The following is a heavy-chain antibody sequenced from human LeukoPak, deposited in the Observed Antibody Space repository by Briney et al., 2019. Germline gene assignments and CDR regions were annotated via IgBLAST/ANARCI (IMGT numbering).Heavy chain of an antibody. V-gene: IGHV3-74*01. CDR3: ARERDILTGYYPFDY. CDR1: GFTFSSYW. J-gene: IGHJ4*02. Sequence: GGSLRLSCAASGFTFSSYWMHWVRQAPGKGLVWVSRINSDGSSTSYADSVKSRFTISRDNAKNTLYLQMNSLRAEDTAVYYCARERDILTGYYPFDYWGQGTLVTVSS. CDR2: INSDGSST. D-gene: IGHD3-9*01.